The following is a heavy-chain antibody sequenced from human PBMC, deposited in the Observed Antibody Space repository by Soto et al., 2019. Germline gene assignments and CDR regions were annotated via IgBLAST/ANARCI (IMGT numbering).Heavy chain of an antibody. CDR1: GFTLGRYG. CDR2: VSPNGQGI. CDR3: AKDRAYPRDYSHY. J-gene: IGHJ4*02. V-gene: IGHV3-23*01. Sequence: LRLSCAASGFTLGRYGMSWVRQAPGKGLEWVSAVSPNGQGIYYADSVRGRFTISRDFSKNTVFLHMDSLRAEDTAVYYCAKDRAYPRDYSHYWGQGTLVTVS.